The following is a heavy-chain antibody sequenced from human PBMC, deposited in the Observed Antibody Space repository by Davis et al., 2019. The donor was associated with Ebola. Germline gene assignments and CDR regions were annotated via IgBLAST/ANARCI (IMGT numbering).Heavy chain of an antibody. V-gene: IGHV3-30*04. J-gene: IGHJ6*02. CDR1: GFTFSSYA. CDR3: ASDAGRWNDVPPHFGGMDV. D-gene: IGHD1-1*01. Sequence: GESLKISCAASGFTFSSYAMHWVRQAPGKGLEWVAVISYDGSNKYYADSVKGRFTISRDNSKNTVYLQMNSLRTEDTAVYYWASDAGRWNDVPPHFGGMDVWGQGTAVTVTS. CDR2: ISYDGSNK.